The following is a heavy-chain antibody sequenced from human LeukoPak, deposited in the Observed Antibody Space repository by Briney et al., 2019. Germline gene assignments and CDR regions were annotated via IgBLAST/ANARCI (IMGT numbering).Heavy chain of an antibody. Sequence: QPGRSLRLSCAASGFAFSSYGMHWVRQAPGKGLEWVAVIWYDGSNKYYADSVKGRFTISRDISKNTLYLQMNSLRAEDTAVYYCAKDPTGVAGSIFDYWGQGTLVTVSS. J-gene: IGHJ4*02. D-gene: IGHD6-19*01. CDR3: AKDPTGVAGSIFDY. CDR1: GFAFSSYG. V-gene: IGHV3-33*06. CDR2: IWYDGSNK.